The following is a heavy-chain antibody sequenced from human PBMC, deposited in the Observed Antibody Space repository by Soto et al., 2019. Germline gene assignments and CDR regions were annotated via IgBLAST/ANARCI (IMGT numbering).Heavy chain of an antibody. V-gene: IGHV3-74*01. D-gene: IGHD1-26*01. CDR3: TSDRPGGFDP. Sequence: EVQLVESGGGLVQPGGCLRLSCAASGFTFSNYWMHWVRQAPGKGLVWVSRINSDGSSTSYADSVKGRFTISRDNAKNTLYLQMNSLRVEDTAVYYCTSDRPGGFDPWGQGTLVTVSS. J-gene: IGHJ5*02. CDR1: GFTFSNYW. CDR2: INSDGSST.